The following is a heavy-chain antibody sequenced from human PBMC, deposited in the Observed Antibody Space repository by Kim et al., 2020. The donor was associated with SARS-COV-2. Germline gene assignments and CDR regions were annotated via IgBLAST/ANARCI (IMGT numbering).Heavy chain of an antibody. CDR2: ISYDGSNK. D-gene: IGHD3-10*01. V-gene: IGHV3-30*04. J-gene: IGHJ6*01. Sequence: GGSLRLSCAASGFTFSSYAMHWVRQAPGKGLEWVAVISYDGSNKYYADSVKGRFTISRDNSKNTLYLQMNSLRAEDTAVYDCARDDGELLWFGELWNGM. CDR3: ARDDGELLWFGELWNGM. CDR1: GFTFSSYA.